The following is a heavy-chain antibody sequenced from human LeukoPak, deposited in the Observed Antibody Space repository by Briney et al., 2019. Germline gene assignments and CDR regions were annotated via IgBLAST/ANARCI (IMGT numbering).Heavy chain of an antibody. V-gene: IGHV1-69*05. CDR1: GGTFSSYA. CDR3: ARGPLLTVTTTSMDV. Sequence: GASVKVSCKASGGTFSSYAISWVRQAPGQGLEWMGRIIPIFGTANYALKFQGRVTITTDESTSTAYMELSSLRSEDTAVYYCARGPLLTVTTTSMDVWGKGTTVTVSS. J-gene: IGHJ6*04. D-gene: IGHD4-17*01. CDR2: IIPIFGTA.